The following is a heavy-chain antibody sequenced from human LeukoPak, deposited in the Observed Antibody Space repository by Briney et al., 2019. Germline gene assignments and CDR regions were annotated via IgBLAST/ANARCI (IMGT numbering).Heavy chain of an antibody. D-gene: IGHD2-8*01. Sequence: PGRSLRLSCAASGFTFSSYAMHWVRQAPGKGLEWVAVISYDGSNKYYADSVKGRFTISRDNSKSTLYLQMNSLRAEDTAVYYCARAGACTNGVCYYYYGMDVWGQGTTVTVPS. V-gene: IGHV3-30-3*01. CDR3: ARAGACTNGVCYYYYGMDV. CDR2: ISYDGSNK. CDR1: GFTFSSYA. J-gene: IGHJ6*02.